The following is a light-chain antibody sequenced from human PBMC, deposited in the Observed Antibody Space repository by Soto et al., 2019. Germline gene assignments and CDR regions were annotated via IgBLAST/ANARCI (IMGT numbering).Light chain of an antibody. CDR1: RSFSSSY. Sequence: EIVLTQSPDPVSLSPGERATLSCRASRSFSSSYLDWYQQKPGQSPRLLIYAASSSATGIPDRFSGSKSGTDFTLTISRLEPDDSAVYYGQQYGSSPPYTFGQGTKLE. V-gene: IGKV3-20*01. J-gene: IGKJ2*01. CDR2: AAS. CDR3: QQYGSSPPYT.